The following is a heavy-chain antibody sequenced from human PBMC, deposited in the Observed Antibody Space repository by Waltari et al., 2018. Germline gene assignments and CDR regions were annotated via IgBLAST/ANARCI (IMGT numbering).Heavy chain of an antibody. D-gene: IGHD4-4*01. Sequence: QVQLVQSGAEVKKPGSSVKVSCKASGGTFSSYAISWVRQAPGQGLEWMGGFIPIFGTANYAQKFQGRVTITADESTSTAYMELSSLRSEDTAVYYCARGAYSNYFPYYYYMDVWGKGTTVTISS. CDR1: GGTFSSYA. V-gene: IGHV1-69*12. J-gene: IGHJ6*03. CDR3: ARGAYSNYFPYYYYMDV. CDR2: FIPIFGTA.